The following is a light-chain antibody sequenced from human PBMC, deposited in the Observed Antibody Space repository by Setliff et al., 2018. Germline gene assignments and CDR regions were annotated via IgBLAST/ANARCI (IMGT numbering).Light chain of an antibody. CDR2: GNS. V-gene: IGLV1-40*01. CDR3: QSYDSSLSGSGV. Sequence: QSALTQPPSASGTPGQRVTISCTGSSSNIGAGYDVHWYQQLPGTAPKLLIYGNSNRPSGVPDRFSGPKSGTSASLAITGLQAENEADYYCQSYDSSLSGSGVFGTGTKVTVL. J-gene: IGLJ1*01. CDR1: SSNIGAGYD.